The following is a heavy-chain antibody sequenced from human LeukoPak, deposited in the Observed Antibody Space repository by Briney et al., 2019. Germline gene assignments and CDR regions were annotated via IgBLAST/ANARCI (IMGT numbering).Heavy chain of an antibody. CDR1: GYSFSSYW. CDR2: LNPGDSDT. V-gene: IGHV5-51*01. Sequence: GESLKISCKGSGYSFSSYWIGWARQMSGKGLEWMGILNPGDSDTRYNPSFQGQVTISADRSISTAYLQWSSLKASDTAMYYCARGGAATFDYWGQGTLVTVSS. J-gene: IGHJ4*02. D-gene: IGHD2-15*01. CDR3: ARGGAATFDY.